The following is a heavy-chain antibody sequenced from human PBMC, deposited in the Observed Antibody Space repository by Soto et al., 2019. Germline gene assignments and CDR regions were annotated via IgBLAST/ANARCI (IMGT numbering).Heavy chain of an antibody. Sequence: GASVKVSCKASGGTFSSYTISWVRQAPGQGLEWMGRIIPILGIANYAQKFQGRVTITADKSTSTAYMELSSLRSEDTAVYYCATLSNGAGVLFDYWGQGTLVTVSS. V-gene: IGHV1-69*02. D-gene: IGHD2-8*01. CDR3: ATLSNGAGVLFDY. CDR2: IIPILGIA. J-gene: IGHJ4*02. CDR1: GGTFSSYT.